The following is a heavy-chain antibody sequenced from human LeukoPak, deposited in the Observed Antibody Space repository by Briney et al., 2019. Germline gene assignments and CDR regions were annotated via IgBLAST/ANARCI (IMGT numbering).Heavy chain of an antibody. V-gene: IGHV4-39*01. D-gene: IGHD2-15*01. J-gene: IGHJ3*02. CDR2: IYYGGST. CDR1: GGSISSSNFY. CDR3: VRQFPNATEGFDT. Sequence: PSETLSLTCTVSGGSISSSNFYWGWIRQPPGKGLEWIGSIYYGGSTYYNPSLKSRVTISVVTSKNQFSLKLSSVTAADTAVYYWVRQFPNATEGFDTWGQGTMVTVSS.